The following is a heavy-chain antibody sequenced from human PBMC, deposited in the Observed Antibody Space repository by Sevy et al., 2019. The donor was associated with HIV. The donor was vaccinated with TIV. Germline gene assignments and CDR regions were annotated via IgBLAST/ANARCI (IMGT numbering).Heavy chain of an antibody. D-gene: IGHD2-21*02. V-gene: IGHV3-23*01. J-gene: IGHJ4*02. CDR3: AKDVGPTVVTSWFYFDY. CDR2: ISGSGGST. CDR1: GFTFSSYA. Sequence: GGSLRLSCAASGFTFSSYAMSWVRQAPGKGLEWVSAISGSGGSTYYADSVKGRFTISRDNSKNTLYLQMNSLRAEDTAVYYCAKDVGPTVVTSWFYFDYWGQGTLVTVSS.